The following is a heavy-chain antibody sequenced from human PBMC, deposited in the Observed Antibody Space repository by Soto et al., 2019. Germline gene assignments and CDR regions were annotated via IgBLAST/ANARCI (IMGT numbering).Heavy chain of an antibody. CDR3: ARSRGSSGWYDAFDI. V-gene: IGHV3-48*02. CDR2: ISSSSSTI. D-gene: IGHD6-19*01. J-gene: IGHJ3*02. Sequence: GGSLRLSCAASGFTFSSYSMNWVRQAPGKGLEWVSYISSSSSTIYYADSVKGRFTISRDNAKNSLYLQMNSLRDEDTAVYYCARSRGSSGWYDAFDIWGQGTMVTVSS. CDR1: GFTFSSYS.